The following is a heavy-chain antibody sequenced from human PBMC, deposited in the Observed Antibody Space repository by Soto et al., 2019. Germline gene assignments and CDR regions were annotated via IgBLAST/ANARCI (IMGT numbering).Heavy chain of an antibody. V-gene: IGHV3-23*01. CDR1: GFTFRTYA. CDR2: IAGSDGST. D-gene: IGHD4-17*01. Sequence: PGGSLRLSCGACGFTFRTYAMNLVRQAPGKGVEGVSAIAGSDGSTYYADSVKGRFTISRDNSKNTLYLQMNSLRAEDTAEHYCAKDDGVTTTKYXYYGIDVWSQATTVAVSS. J-gene: IGHJ6*02. CDR3: AKDDGVTTTKYXYYGIDV.